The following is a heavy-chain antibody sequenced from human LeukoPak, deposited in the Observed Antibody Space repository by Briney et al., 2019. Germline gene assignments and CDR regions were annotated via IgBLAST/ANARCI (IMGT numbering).Heavy chain of an antibody. CDR2: INSDGSWT. Sequence: GGSLRLSCAASGSYWMHWVRQAPGKGLVWVSHINSDGSWTSYADSVKGRFAISRDNSKNTLYLQMNSLRAEDTAVYYCAKAKYDILTGYPWGYFDYWGQGTLVTVSS. J-gene: IGHJ4*02. D-gene: IGHD3-9*01. V-gene: IGHV3-74*01. CDR3: AKAKYDILTGYPWGYFDY. CDR1: GSYW.